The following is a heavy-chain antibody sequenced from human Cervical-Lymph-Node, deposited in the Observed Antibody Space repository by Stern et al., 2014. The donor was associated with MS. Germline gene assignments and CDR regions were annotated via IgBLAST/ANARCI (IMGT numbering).Heavy chain of an antibody. CDR2: IYLGDSEI. D-gene: IGHD1-14*01. V-gene: IGHV5-51*01. CDR3: ARQTTAWASDV. J-gene: IGHJ4*02. Sequence: EVQLVESGAELIRPGESLKISCKGSGYKFSIYWIAWVRQMPGKGLEWMGIIYLGDSEIRYSPSCQGQVTMSADKSTSTAYLQWSSLNASDSAMYFCARQTTAWASDVWGQGTLVTVSS. CDR1: GYKFSIYW.